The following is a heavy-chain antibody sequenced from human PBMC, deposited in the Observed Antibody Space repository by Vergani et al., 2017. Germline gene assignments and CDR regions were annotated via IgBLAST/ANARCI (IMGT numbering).Heavy chain of an antibody. CDR1: GYTFTSYG. CDR3: ARDRGAAVAVHYGMDV. CDR2: ISAYNGNT. J-gene: IGHJ6*02. V-gene: IGHV1-18*01. Sequence: QVQLVQSGAEVKKPGASVKVSCKASGYTFTSYGISWVRQAPGQGLEWMGWISAYNGNTNYAQKLQGRVTMTTDNYTSTAYMELRSLRSDDTAVYYCARDRGAAVAVHYGMDVWGQGTTVTVSS. D-gene: IGHD6-19*01.